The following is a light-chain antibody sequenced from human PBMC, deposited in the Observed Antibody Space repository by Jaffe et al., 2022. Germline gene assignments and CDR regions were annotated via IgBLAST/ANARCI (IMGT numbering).Light chain of an antibody. J-gene: IGLJ1*01. CDR1: SSDVGGYNY. CDR2: DVG. V-gene: IGLV2-11*01. Sequence: QSALTQPRSVSGSPGQSVTISCTGTSSDVGGYNYLSWYQQHPGKAPKLILYDVGERPSGVPDRFSGSKSGNTASLTISGLQADDEADYYCCSYAGSYTFVFGTGTKVTVL. CDR3: CSYAGSYTFV.